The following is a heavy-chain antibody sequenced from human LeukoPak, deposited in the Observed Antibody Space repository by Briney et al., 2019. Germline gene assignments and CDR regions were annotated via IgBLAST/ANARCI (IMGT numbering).Heavy chain of an antibody. CDR1: GYTFTGHF. D-gene: IGHD1-26*01. J-gene: IGHJ5*02. CDR2: IDPNDGGT. CDR3: ARGSDSGTPRWFDP. V-gene: IGHV1-2*06. Sequence: ASVKVSCKASGYTFTGHFIQWVRQAPGQGPEWMGRIDPNDGGTDYAQKFQGRVTMTRDTSISTAYMELSSLRSDDTAVYYCARGSDSGTPRWFDPWGQGTLVTV.